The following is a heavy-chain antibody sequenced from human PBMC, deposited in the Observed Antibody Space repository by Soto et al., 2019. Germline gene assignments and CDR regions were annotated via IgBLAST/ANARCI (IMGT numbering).Heavy chain of an antibody. J-gene: IGHJ5*01. V-gene: IGHV3-21*01. D-gene: IGHD2-8*02. CDR1: GFMFSSYN. CDR2: ISSSSAYK. Sequence: VQLVESGGGLVKPGGSLRLSCEGSGFMFSSYNMNWVRQAPGRGLEWVSFISSSSAYKYYEDAVKGRFTISRDNDKNSVYLQMNSLRAEDAGLYYCARSAGYCTDTSCEKGWFDSWVQGTWVTVSS. CDR3: ARSAGYCTDTSCEKGWFDS.